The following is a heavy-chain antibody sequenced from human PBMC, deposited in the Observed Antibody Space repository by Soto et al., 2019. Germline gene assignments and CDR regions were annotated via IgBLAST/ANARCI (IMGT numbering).Heavy chain of an antibody. CDR2: ISYDGSNK. Sequence: PGGSLRLSCAASGFTFSSYAMHWVRQAPGKGLEWVAVISYDGSNKYYADSVKGRFTISRDNSKNTLYLQMNSLRAEDTAVYYCARARWELRYFDYWGQGTLVTVSS. D-gene: IGHD2-15*01. CDR3: ARARWELRYFDY. CDR1: GFTFSSYA. J-gene: IGHJ4*02. V-gene: IGHV3-30-3*01.